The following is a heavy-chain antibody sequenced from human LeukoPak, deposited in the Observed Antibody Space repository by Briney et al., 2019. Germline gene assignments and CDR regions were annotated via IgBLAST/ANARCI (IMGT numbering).Heavy chain of an antibody. CDR2: INPSGGSA. CDR1: GYTFTSYY. CDR3: ARGQWLEDY. D-gene: IGHD6-19*01. Sequence: ASVKVSCKASGYTFTSYYMNWVRQAPGQGLEWMGVINPSGGSATYAQKFQGRVTMTRDTSSSTVYMELSSRRSEDSAVYYCARGQWLEDYWGEGTRVTVSS. J-gene: IGHJ4*02. V-gene: IGHV1-46*01.